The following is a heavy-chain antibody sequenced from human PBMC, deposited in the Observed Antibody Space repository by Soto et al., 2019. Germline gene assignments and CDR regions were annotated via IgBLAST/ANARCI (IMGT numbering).Heavy chain of an antibody. D-gene: IGHD1-26*01. CDR3: ARDWGLVGATAFDI. CDR1: GYTFTSYG. Sequence: GASVKVSCKASGYTFTSYGISWVRQAPGQGLEWMGWISAYNGNTNYAQKLRGRVTMTTDTSTSTAYMELRSLRSDDTAVYYCARDWGLVGATAFDIWGQGTMVTVSS. CDR2: ISAYNGNT. V-gene: IGHV1-18*01. J-gene: IGHJ3*02.